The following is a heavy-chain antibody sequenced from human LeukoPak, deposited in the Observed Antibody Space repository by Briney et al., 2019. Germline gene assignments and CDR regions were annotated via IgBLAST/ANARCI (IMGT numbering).Heavy chain of an antibody. CDR1: GGTFSSYA. CDR2: IIPIFGTA. V-gene: IGHV1-69*05. J-gene: IGHJ4*02. CDR3: ARDMPDYNNYYFDY. D-gene: IGHD4-11*01. Sequence: ASVKFSCKASGGTFSSYAISWVRQAPGQGLEWMGGIIPIFGTANYAQKFQGRVTITTDESTSTAYMELSSLRSEDTAVYYCARDMPDYNNYYFDYWGQGTLVTVSS.